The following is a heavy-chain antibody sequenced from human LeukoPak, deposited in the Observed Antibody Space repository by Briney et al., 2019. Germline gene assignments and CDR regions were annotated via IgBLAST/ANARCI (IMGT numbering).Heavy chain of an antibody. V-gene: IGHV4-4*02. D-gene: IGHD3-22*01. Sequence: SGTLSLTCAVSGGSISSSNWWSWVRQPPGKGLEWIGEIYHSGSTNYSPSLKSRVTISVDKSKNQFSLKLSSVTAADTAVYYCARDAGDYYDSSGYSQGAFDIWGQGTMVTVSS. CDR1: GGSISSSNW. J-gene: IGHJ3*02. CDR2: IYHSGST. CDR3: ARDAGDYYDSSGYSQGAFDI.